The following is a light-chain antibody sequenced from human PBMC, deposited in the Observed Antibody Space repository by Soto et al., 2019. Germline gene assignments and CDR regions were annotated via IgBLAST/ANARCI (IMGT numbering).Light chain of an antibody. CDR2: DAS. Sequence: PGERVTLSCRASQNVNTYLAWYQHKPGQAPRLLIYDASNRATGIPVRFSSSGSGTDFTLTISSLEPEDFAVYYCQQRYNWPPITFGQGTRLEI. CDR1: QNVNTY. CDR3: QQRYNWPPIT. J-gene: IGKJ5*01. V-gene: IGKV3-11*01.